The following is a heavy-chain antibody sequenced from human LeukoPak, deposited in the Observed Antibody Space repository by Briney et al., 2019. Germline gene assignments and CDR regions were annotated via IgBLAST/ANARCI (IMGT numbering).Heavy chain of an antibody. CDR3: ARGENLEWLLSIDY. J-gene: IGHJ4*02. Sequence: RASVKVSCKASGYTFTSYGISWVQQAPGQGLEWMGRINPNSGGTNYAQKFQGRVTMTRDTSISTAYMELSRLRSDDTAVYYCARGENLEWLLSIDYWGQGTLVTVSS. V-gene: IGHV1-2*06. D-gene: IGHD3-3*01. CDR1: GYTFTSYG. CDR2: INPNSGGT.